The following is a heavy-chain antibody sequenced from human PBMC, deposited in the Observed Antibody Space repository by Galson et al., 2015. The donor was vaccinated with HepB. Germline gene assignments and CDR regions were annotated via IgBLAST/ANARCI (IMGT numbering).Heavy chain of an antibody. CDR1: GFTFSGSA. CDR3: TTDHHLGSFDY. J-gene: IGHJ4*02. Sequence: SLRLSCAASGFTFSGSAMHWVRQASGKGLEWVGRIRSKANSYATAYAASVKGRFTISRDDSKNTLYLQMNSLKTEDTAVYYCTTDHHLGSFDYWGQGTLVTVSS. D-gene: IGHD2-15*01. CDR2: IRSKANSYAT. V-gene: IGHV3-73*01.